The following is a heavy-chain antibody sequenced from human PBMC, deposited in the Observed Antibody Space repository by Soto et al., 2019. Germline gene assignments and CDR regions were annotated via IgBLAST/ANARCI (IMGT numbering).Heavy chain of an antibody. J-gene: IGHJ6*02. CDR1: GGSISSGDYY. CDR3: ARGSGSHSGYGMDV. V-gene: IGHV4-30-4*01. Sequence: PSETLSLTCTVSGGSISSGDYYWSWIRQPPGKGLEWIGYIYYSGSTYYNPSLKSRVTISVDTSKNHFSLKLSSVTAADTAVYYCARGSGSHSGYGMDVWGQGTTVTVSS. D-gene: IGHD3-10*01. CDR2: IYYSGST.